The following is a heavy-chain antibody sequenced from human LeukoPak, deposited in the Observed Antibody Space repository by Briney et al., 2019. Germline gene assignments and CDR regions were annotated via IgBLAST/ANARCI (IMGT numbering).Heavy chain of an antibody. J-gene: IGHJ3*02. D-gene: IGHD6-13*01. CDR3: ARIPASSSGAFDI. Sequence: PGGSLRLSCAASGFTFSSYAMICVRQAPGRGLEWVSAIGSSGVTTYYADSVKGRFTISRDNSKNTLYMQMNSLRVEDTAIYYCARIPASSSGAFDIWGQGTMVTVSS. CDR1: GFTFSSYA. V-gene: IGHV3-23*01. CDR2: IGSSGVTT.